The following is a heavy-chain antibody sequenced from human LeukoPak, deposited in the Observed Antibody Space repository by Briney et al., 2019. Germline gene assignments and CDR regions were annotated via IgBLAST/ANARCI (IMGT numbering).Heavy chain of an antibody. Sequence: SETLSLTCTVSGGSISSGDYYWSWTRQPPGKGLEWIGYIYYSGSTYYNPSLKSRVTISVDTSKNQFSLKLSSVTAADTAVYYCARGPPQKLRFLEWLSYEGGPYYYYMDVWGKGTTVTVSS. CDR3: ARGPPQKLRFLEWLSYEGGPYYYYMDV. CDR1: GGSISSGDYY. D-gene: IGHD3-3*01. J-gene: IGHJ6*03. V-gene: IGHV4-30-4*08. CDR2: IYYSGST.